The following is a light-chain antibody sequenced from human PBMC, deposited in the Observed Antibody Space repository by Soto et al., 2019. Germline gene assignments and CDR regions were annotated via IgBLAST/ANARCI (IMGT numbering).Light chain of an antibody. Sequence: QSALTQPPSVSGSPGQSVTISCTGASSDVGVAWYQQPPGTAPKLLIYDVTNRPAGVPDRFSGSKSGNTASLTISGLQAGDEADDYCGSYLTSSIVFGGGTKLTVL. J-gene: IGLJ2*01. V-gene: IGLV2-18*02. CDR3: GSYLTSSIV. CDR1: SSDVG. CDR2: DVT.